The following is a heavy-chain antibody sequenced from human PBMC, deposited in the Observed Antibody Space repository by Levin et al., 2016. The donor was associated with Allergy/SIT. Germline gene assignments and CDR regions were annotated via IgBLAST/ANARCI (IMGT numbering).Heavy chain of an antibody. CDR1: GEFIGSSSYY. Sequence: SETLSLTCSVSGEFIGSSSYYWGWVRQAPGKGLEWIGSIYYSGASYYNPSLKSRVTMSVDTSKNQFSLKLTSATAADAAVYYCATKGDDSQRGMFYLFDVWGQGTLVTVSS. CDR3: ATKGDDSQRGMFYLFDV. V-gene: IGHV4-39*01. J-gene: IGHJ3*01. CDR2: IYYSGAS. D-gene: IGHD2/OR15-2a*01.